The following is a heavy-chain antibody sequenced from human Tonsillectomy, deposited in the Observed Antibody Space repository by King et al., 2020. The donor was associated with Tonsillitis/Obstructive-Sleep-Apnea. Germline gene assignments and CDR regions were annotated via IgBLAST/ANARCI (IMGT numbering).Heavy chain of an antibody. Sequence: QVQLQESGPGLVKPSETLSLTCTVSGGSISSYYWSWIRQPPGKGLEWIGCIYYSGSTNYNPSLKSRVTISVDTSKNQFSLKLSSVTAADTAVYYCARDMVLEAGGDAFDIWGQGTMVPVSS. D-gene: IGHD2-8*01. J-gene: IGHJ3*02. CDR3: ARDMVLEAGGDAFDI. CDR2: IYYSGST. V-gene: IGHV4-59*01. CDR1: GGSISSYY.